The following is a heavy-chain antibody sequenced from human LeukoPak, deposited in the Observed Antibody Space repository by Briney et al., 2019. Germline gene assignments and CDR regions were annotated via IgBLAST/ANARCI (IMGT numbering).Heavy chain of an antibody. Sequence: ASVKLSCKDSGYTFTIYDIDLVRQATGQGPELVGGMNPNSGNRGYAQQFQGRVSMTRTSSTSTAYMELRSLRSDDTAVYYCARGWFGQLLQDYWGQGTLVTVSS. CDR1: GYTFTIYD. CDR2: MNPNSGNR. CDR3: ARGWFGQLLQDY. V-gene: IGHV1-8*01. D-gene: IGHD3-10*01. J-gene: IGHJ4*02.